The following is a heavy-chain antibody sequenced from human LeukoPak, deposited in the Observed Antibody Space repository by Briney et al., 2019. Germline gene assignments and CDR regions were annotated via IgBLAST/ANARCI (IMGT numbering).Heavy chain of an antibody. CDR1: GGSFSGYY. D-gene: IGHD3-10*01. CDR2: INHSGST. J-gene: IGHJ4*02. Sequence: SETLSLTCAVYGGSFSGYYWSWIRQPPGKGLEWIGEINHSGSTNYNPSLKSRVTISVDTSKNQFSLKLSSVTAADTAVYYCARLLARFYGSGGFDYWGQGTLVTVSS. CDR3: ARLLARFYGSGGFDY. V-gene: IGHV4-34*01.